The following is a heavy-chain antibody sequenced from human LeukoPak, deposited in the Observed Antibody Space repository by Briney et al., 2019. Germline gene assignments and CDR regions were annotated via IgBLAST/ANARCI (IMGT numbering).Heavy chain of an antibody. CDR2: ISFDGSNK. J-gene: IGHJ6*03. D-gene: IGHD3-22*01. Sequence: GGSLRLSCAASGFTFSSYGMSWVRQAPGKGLEWVAVISFDGSNKYYADSVKGRFTISRDNSKNTLYLQMNSLRAEDTAVYYCAKDSYYENYYYYYYMDVWGKGTTVTVSS. V-gene: IGHV3-30*18. CDR1: GFTFSSYG. CDR3: AKDSYYENYYYYYYMDV.